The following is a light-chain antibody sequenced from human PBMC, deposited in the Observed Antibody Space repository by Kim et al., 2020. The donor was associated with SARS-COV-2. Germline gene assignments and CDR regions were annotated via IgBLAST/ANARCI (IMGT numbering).Light chain of an antibody. V-gene: IGKV1-39*01. CDR1: QSINTY. Sequence: DIQMTQSPSSLAASVGDRVTIACRASQSINTYLNWYQQKPGKAPKLLIYAASTLQSGVPSRFSGSGSGTDFTLTISSLQPEDFATCYCQQGHTAPLLTFGGVTKVDIK. CDR2: AAS. CDR3: QQGHTAPLLT. J-gene: IGKJ4*01.